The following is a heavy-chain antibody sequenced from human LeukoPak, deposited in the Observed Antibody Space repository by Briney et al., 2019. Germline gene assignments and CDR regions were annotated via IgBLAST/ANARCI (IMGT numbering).Heavy chain of an antibody. CDR2: IWDDGSKE. Sequence: SGGSLRLSCAASGFTFSSYGMHWVRQAPGKGLEWLALIWDDGSKEKYADSVKGRFTISRDNSKNTLYLQMNSLRAEDTAVYYCARGGHCSSTSCYLLSNGYDWGQGTLVTVSS. D-gene: IGHD2-2*01. J-gene: IGHJ4*02. CDR1: GFTFSSYG. CDR3: ARGGHCSSTSCYLLSNGYD. V-gene: IGHV3-30*02.